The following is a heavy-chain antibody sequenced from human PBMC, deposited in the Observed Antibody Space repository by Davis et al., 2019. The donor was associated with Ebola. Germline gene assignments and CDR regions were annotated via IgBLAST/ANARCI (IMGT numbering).Heavy chain of an antibody. CDR2: ISYDGSNK. J-gene: IGHJ4*02. V-gene: IGHV3-30*04. CDR1: GFTFSSYA. Sequence: GESLKISCAVSGFTFSSYAMHWVRQAPGKGLEWVAVISYDGSNKYYADSVKGRFTISRDNSKNTLYLQMNSLRAEDTAVYYCAKGQIDYWGQGTLVTVSS. CDR3: AKGQIDY.